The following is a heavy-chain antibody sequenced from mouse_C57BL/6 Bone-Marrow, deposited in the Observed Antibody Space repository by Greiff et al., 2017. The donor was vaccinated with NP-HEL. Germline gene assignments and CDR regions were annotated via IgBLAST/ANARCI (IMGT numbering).Heavy chain of an antibody. Sequence: QVQLQQSGAELVRPGSSVKLSCKASGYTFTSYWMDWVKQRPGQGLEWIGNIYPSDSETHYNQKFKDKATLTVDKSSSTAYMQLSSLTSEDSAVYYCARGSYGTVFDYWGQGTTLTVSS. CDR1: GYTFTSYW. J-gene: IGHJ2*01. V-gene: IGHV1-61*01. CDR3: ARGSYGTVFDY. CDR2: IYPSDSET. D-gene: IGHD2-1*01.